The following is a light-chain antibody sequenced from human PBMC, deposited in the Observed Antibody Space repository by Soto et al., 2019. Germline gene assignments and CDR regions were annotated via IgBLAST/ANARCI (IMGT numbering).Light chain of an antibody. V-gene: IGKV3-20*01. CDR1: QSVSSSY. J-gene: IGKJ1*01. CDR2: GAS. Sequence: PSPGTLSLSTGAGATLSCGASQSVSSSYFAWYQQKPGQDPRLLIYGASSRATGIPDRFSGSGSGTDFTLTISGLEPEDFAVYYCQQYGISPRTFGQGTKADIK. CDR3: QQYGISPRT.